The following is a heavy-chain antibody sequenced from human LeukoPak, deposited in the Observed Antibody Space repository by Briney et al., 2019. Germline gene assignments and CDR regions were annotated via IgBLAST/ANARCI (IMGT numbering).Heavy chain of an antibody. CDR3: AREVGSGSYHDAFDI. CDR1: GFTFSNYA. D-gene: IGHD1-26*01. J-gene: IGHJ3*02. CDR2: ISYDGSNK. Sequence: GGSLRLSCAASGFTFSNYAMSWVRQAPGKGLEWVAVISYDGSNKYYADSVKGRFTISRDNSKNTLYLQMNSLRAEDTAVYYCAREVGSGSYHDAFDIWGQGTMVTVSS. V-gene: IGHV3-30*04.